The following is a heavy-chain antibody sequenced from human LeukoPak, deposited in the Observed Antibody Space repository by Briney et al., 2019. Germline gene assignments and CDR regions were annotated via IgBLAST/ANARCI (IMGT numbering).Heavy chain of an antibody. CDR1: GGSISSGSYY. CDR2: VYTSGST. CDR3: ARAREMATMDY. J-gene: IGHJ4*02. V-gene: IGHV4-61*02. D-gene: IGHD5-24*01. Sequence: PSETLSLTCTVSGGSISSGSYYWSWIRQPAGKGLEWIGRVYTSGSTNYNPSLKSRVTISVDTSKNQFSLNLSSVTAADTAVYFCARAREMATMDYWGQGTLVTVSS.